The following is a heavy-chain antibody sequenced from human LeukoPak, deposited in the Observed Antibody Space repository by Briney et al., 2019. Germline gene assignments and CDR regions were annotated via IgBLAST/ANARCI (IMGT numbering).Heavy chain of an antibody. V-gene: IGHV3-30*04. CDR3: ARHSSGYPSGGYFDY. CDR1: GFTFSSYA. D-gene: IGHD3-22*01. J-gene: IGHJ4*02. CDR2: ISYDGSNK. Sequence: PGRSLRLSCAASGFTFSSYAMHWVRQAPGKGLEWVAVISYDGSNKYYADSVKGRFTISRDNSKSTLYLQMNSLRAEDTAVYYCARHSSGYPSGGYFDYWGQGTLVTVSS.